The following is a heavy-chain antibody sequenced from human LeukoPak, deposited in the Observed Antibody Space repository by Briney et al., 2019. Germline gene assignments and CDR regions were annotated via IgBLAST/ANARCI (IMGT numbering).Heavy chain of an antibody. V-gene: IGHV4-61*02. D-gene: IGHD3-22*01. CDR1: GGSISSGSYY. CDR2: IYTSGST. Sequence: PSQTLSLTCTVSGGSISSGSYYWSWIRQPAGKGLEWIGRIYTSGSTNYNPSLKSRVTISVDTSKNQFSLKLSSVTAADTAVYYCARVAYFDSSGYYYNFDYWGQGTLVTVSS. CDR3: ARVAYFDSSGYYYNFDY. J-gene: IGHJ4*02.